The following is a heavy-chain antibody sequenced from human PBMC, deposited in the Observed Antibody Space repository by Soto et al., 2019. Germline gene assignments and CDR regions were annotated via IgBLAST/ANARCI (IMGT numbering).Heavy chain of an antibody. D-gene: IGHD2-2*01. J-gene: IGHJ3*02. CDR2: ISSYSGNI. CDR1: GFTFDNYA. CDR3: AKGGSSSWLRDGLDI. V-gene: IGHV3-9*01. Sequence: EVQLVESGGGLVQPGRSLRLSCAASGFTFDNYAMHWVRQAPGKGLEWVSGISSYSGNISYADSVKGRFTISRDNAKNSLYLQMNSLRAEDTALYYCAKGGSSSWLRDGLDIWGQGTMVTASS.